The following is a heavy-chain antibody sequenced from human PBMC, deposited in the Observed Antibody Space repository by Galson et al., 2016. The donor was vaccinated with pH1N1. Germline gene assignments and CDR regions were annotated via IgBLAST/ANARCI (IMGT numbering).Heavy chain of an antibody. V-gene: IGHV3-7*04. CDR3: VRAIGAKSAY. CDR2: IKQDGTEK. CDR1: GFSFSSHW. Sequence: LRLSCAASGFSFSSHWMSWVRQAPGKALEWVANIKQDGTEKYYVASVKGRFTISRDNAKNSLYLQMNSLRVEDTAVYYCVRAIGAKSAYWGQGTLVTVSS. D-gene: IGHD4/OR15-4a*01. J-gene: IGHJ4*02.